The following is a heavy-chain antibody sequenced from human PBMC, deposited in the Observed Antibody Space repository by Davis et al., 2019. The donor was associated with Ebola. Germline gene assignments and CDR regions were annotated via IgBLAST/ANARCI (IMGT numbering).Heavy chain of an antibody. V-gene: IGHV3-7*01. CDR1: GFTFSSYW. CDR3: ARSGDIVATVYYFDY. Sequence: GESLKISCAASGFTFSSYWMSWVRQAPGKGLEWVANIKQDGSEKYYVDSVKGRFTISRDNSKNTLYLQMNSLRAEDTAVYYCARSGDIVATVYYFDYWGQGTLVTVSS. D-gene: IGHD5-12*01. CDR2: IKQDGSEK. J-gene: IGHJ4*02.